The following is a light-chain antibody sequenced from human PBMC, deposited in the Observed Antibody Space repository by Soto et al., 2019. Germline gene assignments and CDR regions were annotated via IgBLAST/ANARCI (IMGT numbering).Light chain of an antibody. CDR2: GNS. CDR1: SSNIGAGYD. Sequence: QAVVTQPPSVSGAPGQRVTISCTGSSSNIGAGYDVHWYQQLPGTAPKLLIYGNSNRPSGVPDRFSGSKSGTSASLAITGLQAEDEADYYCQSYDSSLSGVFGTGTKLTV. V-gene: IGLV1-40*01. J-gene: IGLJ1*01. CDR3: QSYDSSLSGV.